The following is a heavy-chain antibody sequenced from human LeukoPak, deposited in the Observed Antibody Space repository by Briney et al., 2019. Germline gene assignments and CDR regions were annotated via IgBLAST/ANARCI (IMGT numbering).Heavy chain of an antibody. D-gene: IGHD1-26*01. CDR1: GFTFSSYS. CDR2: ISSSSSYI. Sequence: GRSLRLSCAASGFTFSSYSMNWVRQAPGKGLEWVSSISSSSSYIYYADSVKGRFTISRDNAKNSLYLQMNSLRAEDTAVYYCAAGFPRGAFDIWGQGTMVTVSS. J-gene: IGHJ3*02. V-gene: IGHV3-21*01. CDR3: AAGFPRGAFDI.